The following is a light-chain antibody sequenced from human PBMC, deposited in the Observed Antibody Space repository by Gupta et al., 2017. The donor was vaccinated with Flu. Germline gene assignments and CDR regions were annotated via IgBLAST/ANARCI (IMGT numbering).Light chain of an antibody. CDR3: HVWDNGSDNPWV. J-gene: IGLJ3*02. CDR1: DIGTKS. CDR2: DDS. Sequence: SSVLTQPPSVSVAPGQTARITCGGNDIGTKSVHWYQQKPGQAPVLVVYDDSDRPSGIPERFSCSNSGNTATLTLSRVEAGDEADYYCHVWDNGSDNPWVFGGGTKLTVL. V-gene: IGLV3-21*02.